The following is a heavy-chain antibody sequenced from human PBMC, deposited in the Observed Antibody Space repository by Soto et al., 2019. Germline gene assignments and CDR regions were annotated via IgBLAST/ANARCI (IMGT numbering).Heavy chain of an antibody. Sequence: SVKVSCKASGFTFTSSAVQWVRQARGQRLEWIGWIVVGSGNTNYAQKFQERVTITRDMSTSTAYMELSSLRSEDTAVYYCAALSGYSYGYVFDYYGMDVWGQGTTVTVSS. CDR1: GFTFTSSA. D-gene: IGHD5-18*01. CDR3: AALSGYSYGYVFDYYGMDV. J-gene: IGHJ6*02. V-gene: IGHV1-58*01. CDR2: IVVGSGNT.